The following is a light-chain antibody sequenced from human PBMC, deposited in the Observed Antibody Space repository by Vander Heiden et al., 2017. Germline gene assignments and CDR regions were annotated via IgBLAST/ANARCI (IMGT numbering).Light chain of an antibody. V-gene: IGKV3-15*01. Sequence: EIKMTQSPATLSVSPGARATLSCRASQSVDSNLAWYQQKPGQAPRLLIYGASTRATDIPARFGGSGSGTEFTLTISSLQSEDFAVYYCQQYHHWPPMYTFGQGTKLEI. CDR1: QSVDSN. CDR3: QQYHHWPPMYT. J-gene: IGKJ2*01. CDR2: GAS.